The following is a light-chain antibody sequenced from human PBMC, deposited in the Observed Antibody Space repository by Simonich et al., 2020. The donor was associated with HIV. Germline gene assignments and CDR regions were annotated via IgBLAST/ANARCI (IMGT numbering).Light chain of an antibody. J-gene: IGKJ1*01. Sequence: IVMTQSPATLSVSPGERATLSCRASQSVSSNLAWYQQKPGQAPWLLIYGASTRATGIPDRFSGSGSGTDFTLTISRLEPEDCAVYYCQLYGSSSTWTFGQGTKVEIK. CDR3: QLYGSSSTWT. CDR1: QSVSSN. CDR2: GAS. V-gene: IGKV3-20*01.